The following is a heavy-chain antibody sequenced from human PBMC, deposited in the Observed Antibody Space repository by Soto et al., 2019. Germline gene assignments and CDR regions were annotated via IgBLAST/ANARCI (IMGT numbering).Heavy chain of an antibody. CDR1: GYTFTSYG. CDR3: ARDRVDRYCSGGSCYRAWFDP. Sequence: QVQLVQSGAEVKKPGASVKVSCKASGYTFTSYGISWVRQAPGQGLEWMGWISAYNGNTNYAQKLQGRVAMTTDTSTXXAXMXXGSLRSDDTAVYYCARDRVDRYCSGGSCYRAWFDPWGQGTLVTVSS. J-gene: IGHJ5*02. CDR2: ISAYNGNT. V-gene: IGHV1-18*01. D-gene: IGHD2-15*01.